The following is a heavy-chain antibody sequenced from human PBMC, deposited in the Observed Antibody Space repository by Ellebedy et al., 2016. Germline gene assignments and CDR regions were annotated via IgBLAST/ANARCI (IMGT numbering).Heavy chain of an antibody. V-gene: IGHV3-7*03. D-gene: IGHD1-26*01. J-gene: IGHJ3*01. CDR1: GFTFSFYW. CDR2: IKQDGSEK. CDR3: VKDLGVRSRGAD. Sequence: GGSLRLXXAASGFTFSFYWMGWVRQAPGKGLEWVANIKQDGSEKHYADSVKGQFTVSRDNSKSTLYLQMNSLKVEDTAVYYCVKDLGVRSRGADWGQGTMVTVSS.